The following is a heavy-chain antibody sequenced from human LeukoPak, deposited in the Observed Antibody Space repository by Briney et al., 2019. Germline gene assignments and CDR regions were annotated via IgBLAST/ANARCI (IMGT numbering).Heavy chain of an antibody. J-gene: IGHJ4*02. CDR2: IKQDGSEK. CDR1: RFSFNTYS. D-gene: IGHD3-16*02. V-gene: IGHV3-7*01. CDR3: ARELTFGGVIDYFDY. Sequence: GGSLRLSCAASRFSFNTYSMNWVRQAPGKGLEWVANIKQDGSEKYYVDSVKGRFTISRDNAKNSLYLQMNSLRAEDTAVYYCARELTFGGVIDYFDYWGQGTLVTVSS.